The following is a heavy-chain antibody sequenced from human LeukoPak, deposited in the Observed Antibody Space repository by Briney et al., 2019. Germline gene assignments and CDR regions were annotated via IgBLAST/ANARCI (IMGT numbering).Heavy chain of an antibody. CDR3: AKSSGSSHAFDI. D-gene: IGHD1-26*01. CDR1: AFTFDDYS. J-gene: IGHJ3*02. Sequence: GGSLRLSCEASAFTFDDYSMHWVRQAPGKGLEWVSAISGSGGSTYYADSVKGRFTISRDNSKNTLYLQMNSLRAEDTAVYYCAKSSGSSHAFDIWGQGTMVTASS. V-gene: IGHV3-23*01. CDR2: ISGSGGST.